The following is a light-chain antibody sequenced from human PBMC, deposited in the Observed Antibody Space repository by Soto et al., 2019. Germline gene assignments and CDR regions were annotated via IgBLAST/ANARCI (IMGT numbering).Light chain of an antibody. CDR1: QSVSSSY. Sequence: EIVLTQSPGTLSLSPGERATLSCRASQSVSSSYLAWYQQKPGQAPRPLIYGASSRATGIPDKFSGSGSGADFTLTISRLEPEDFAVYYCQQYGSSPPVTFGQATKREI. J-gene: IGKJ2*01. V-gene: IGKV3-20*01. CDR3: QQYGSSPPVT. CDR2: GAS.